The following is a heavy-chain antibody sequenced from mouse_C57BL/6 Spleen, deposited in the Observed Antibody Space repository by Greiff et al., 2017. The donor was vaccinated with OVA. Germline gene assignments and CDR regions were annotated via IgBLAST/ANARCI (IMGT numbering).Heavy chain of an antibody. V-gene: IGHV1-74*01. CDR2: IHPSDSDT. Sequence: VQLQQPGAELVKPGASVKVSCKASGYTFTSYWMHWVKQRPGQGLEWIGRIHPSDSDTNYNQKFKGKATLTVDKSSSPAYMQLSSLTSEDSSVYYCAMDWDYYVISLGYFDYWGQGTTLTVSS. CDR3: AMDWDYYVISLGYFDY. CDR1: GYTFTSYW. J-gene: IGHJ2*01. D-gene: IGHD1-1*01.